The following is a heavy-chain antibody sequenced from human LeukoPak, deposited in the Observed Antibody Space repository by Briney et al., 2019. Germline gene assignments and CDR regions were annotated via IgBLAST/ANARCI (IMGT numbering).Heavy chain of an antibody. V-gene: IGHV3-30*02. D-gene: IGHD6-6*01. CDR1: GVTLNSYA. CDR2: IRHDEANS. J-gene: IGHJ4*02. Sequence: PGGSLRLSCAVSGVTLNSYAMHWVRQAPGKGLEWVAVIRHDEANSFYADSVQGRFTISRDTSKKLLYLQMNSLRVEDTAVYYCAKEYTPSSPLGELDSWGQGTLVTVSS. CDR3: AKEYTPSSPLGELDS.